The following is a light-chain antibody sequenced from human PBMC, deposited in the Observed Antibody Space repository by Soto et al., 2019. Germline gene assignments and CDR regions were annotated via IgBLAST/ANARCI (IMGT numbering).Light chain of an antibody. CDR1: SSDVGSYNL. Sequence: QSVLTQPASVSGSPGQSITISCTGTSSDVGSYNLVSWYQQHPGKAPKLMIYEGSKRPSGVSNRFSGSKSGNTASLTISGLQAEDEADYYCCSYAGHNRYVFVTGTKVTVL. J-gene: IGLJ1*01. CDR3: CSYAGHNRYV. CDR2: EGS. V-gene: IGLV2-23*01.